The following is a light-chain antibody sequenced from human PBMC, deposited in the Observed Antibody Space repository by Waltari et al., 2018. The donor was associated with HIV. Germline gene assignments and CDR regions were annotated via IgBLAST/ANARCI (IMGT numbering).Light chain of an antibody. V-gene: IGLV3-1*01. CDR3: QAWDSSTVI. Sequence: SYELTQPPSVSVSPGQTASITCSGEKLGEKYACWYQQKPGQSPVVVIYQDRKRPSGIPERSSGSNSWNTATLTINGTQAMDEADYYCQAWDSSTVIFGGGTRLTVL. CDR1: KLGEKY. J-gene: IGLJ2*01. CDR2: QDR.